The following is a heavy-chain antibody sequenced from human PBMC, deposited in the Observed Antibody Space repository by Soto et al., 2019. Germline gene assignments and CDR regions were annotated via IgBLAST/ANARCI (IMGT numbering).Heavy chain of an antibody. J-gene: IGHJ4*02. Sequence: GSLRLSCEASGFTFTSDSMTWARQAPGKGLEWVSSISSHGRDIFYADSVKGRFTISRDNAKDSLHLQMNSLTGEDSAVYYCARGAALAGKLDLWGQGTLVTVSS. V-gene: IGHV3-21*06. CDR2: ISSHGRDI. D-gene: IGHD6-19*01. CDR1: GFTFTSDS. CDR3: ARGAALAGKLDL.